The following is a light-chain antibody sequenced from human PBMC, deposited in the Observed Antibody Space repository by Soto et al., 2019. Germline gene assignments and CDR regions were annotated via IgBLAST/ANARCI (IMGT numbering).Light chain of an antibody. Sequence: DIQMTQSPSSLSACVGDRVTITCRASQSISSYLNWYQQKPGKAPKLLIYAASSLQSGVPSRFSGCGSGTDFTPTISSLHPEDFATYYCQQSYSTPRTFGQGTKVEIK. V-gene: IGKV1-39*01. CDR2: AAS. J-gene: IGKJ1*01. CDR3: QQSYSTPRT. CDR1: QSISSY.